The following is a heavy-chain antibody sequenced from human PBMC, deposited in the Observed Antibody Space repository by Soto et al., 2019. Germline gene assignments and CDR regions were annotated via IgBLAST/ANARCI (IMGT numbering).Heavy chain of an antibody. D-gene: IGHD2-15*01. CDR2: VSGSGSST. J-gene: IGHJ3*02. Sequence: EVQLLESGGGLVQPGGSLRLSCAVSGFTFSNYAMSWVRQAPRKGLEWVSAVSGSGSSTYYADSVKGRFTISRDNSKNTLYLQMNSLRAEDTAVYYCARRSPSWAFDIWGQGTMVTVSS. V-gene: IGHV3-23*01. CDR1: GFTFSNYA. CDR3: ARRSPSWAFDI.